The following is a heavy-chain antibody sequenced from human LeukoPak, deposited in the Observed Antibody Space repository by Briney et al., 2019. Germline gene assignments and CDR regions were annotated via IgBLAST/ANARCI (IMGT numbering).Heavy chain of an antibody. CDR1: GYIFSSYW. D-gene: IGHD2-15*01. CDR3: ARQKYCSGGSCYSEPDAFDI. Sequence: GESLKISCQGSGYIFSSYWIGWVRRMPGKGLEWMGIIYPGDSDTRDSPSFQGHVTISADKSISTAYLQWSSLKASDTAMYYCARQKYCSGGSCYSEPDAFDIWGQGTMVTVSP. V-gene: IGHV5-51*01. J-gene: IGHJ3*02. CDR2: IYPGDSDT.